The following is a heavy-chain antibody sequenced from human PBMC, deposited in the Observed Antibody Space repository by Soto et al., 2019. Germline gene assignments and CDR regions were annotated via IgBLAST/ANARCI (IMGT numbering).Heavy chain of an antibody. V-gene: IGHV1-3*01. CDR2: INAGNGNT. CDR3: ARTVAGTLDY. CDR1: GYNFTSYA. D-gene: IGHD6-19*01. J-gene: IGHJ4*02. Sequence: DSVKFTFKASGYNFTSYAMHWVRQAPGQGLEWMGWINAGNGNTKYSQKFQGRVTISRYTSASTAYMELSSLRSEDTAVYYCARTVAGTLDYWGQGTLVTVTS.